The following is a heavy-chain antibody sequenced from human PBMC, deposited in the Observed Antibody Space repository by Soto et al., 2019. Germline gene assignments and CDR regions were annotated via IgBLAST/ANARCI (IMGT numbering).Heavy chain of an antibody. D-gene: IGHD4-17*01. J-gene: IGHJ4*02. CDR3: ARGSETTVTTGYYFDY. CDR1: GYTFTGYY. CDR2: INPNSGGT. Sequence: QVPLVQSGAEVKKPGASVKVSCKASGYTFTGYYMHWVRQAPGQGLEWMGWINPNSGGTNYAQKFQGWVTMTRDTSISTAYMELSRLRSDDTAVYYCARGSETTVTTGYYFDYWGQGTLVTVSS. V-gene: IGHV1-2*04.